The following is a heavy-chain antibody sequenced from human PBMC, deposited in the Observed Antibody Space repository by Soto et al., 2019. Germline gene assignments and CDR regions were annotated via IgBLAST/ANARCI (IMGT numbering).Heavy chain of an antibody. D-gene: IGHD3-3*02. CDR2: IFYSGNI. Sequence: PSETLSLTCTVSSGSISGGVYYWSWIRQHPGRGLEWIGYIFYSGNIHYNPSLKSRLTMSVDTSKNAFSLNLSSVSAADTAVYYCAATPISARGYFDYWGQGSLVT. CDR3: AATPISARGYFDY. CDR1: SGSISGGVYY. V-gene: IGHV4-31*03. J-gene: IGHJ4*02.